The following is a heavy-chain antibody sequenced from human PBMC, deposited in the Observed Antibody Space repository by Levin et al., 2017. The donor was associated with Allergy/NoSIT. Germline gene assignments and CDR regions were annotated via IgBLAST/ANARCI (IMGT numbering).Heavy chain of an antibody. Sequence: SQTLSLTCTVSGGSISSGDYYWSWIRQPPGKGLEWIGYIYYSGSTYYNPSLKSRVTISVDTSKNQFSLKLSSVTAADTAVYYCASISKLGSYPPFDYWGQGTLVTVSS. V-gene: IGHV4-30-4*01. D-gene: IGHD1-26*01. CDR2: IYYSGST. CDR1: GGSISSGDYY. J-gene: IGHJ4*02. CDR3: ASISKLGSYPPFDY.